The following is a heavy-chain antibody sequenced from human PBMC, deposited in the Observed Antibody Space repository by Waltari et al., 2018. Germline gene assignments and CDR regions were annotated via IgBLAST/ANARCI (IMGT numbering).Heavy chain of an antibody. J-gene: IGHJ4*02. Sequence: EVQVVESGGGLVQPGGSLRLSCVACGITFSNYWMSWVRQAPGKGLEWVANIKPDGSEKNHVDSVKGRFTISRDNAKNSLYLQMNSLRAEDTAVYYCVQGGFYYADWGQGTLVTVSS. CDR3: VQGGFYYAD. D-gene: IGHD3-10*01. V-gene: IGHV3-7*01. CDR2: IKPDGSEK. CDR1: GITFSNYW.